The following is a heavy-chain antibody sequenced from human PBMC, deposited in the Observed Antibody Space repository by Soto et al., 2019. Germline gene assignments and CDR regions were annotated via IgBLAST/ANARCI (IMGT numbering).Heavy chain of an antibody. CDR1: GFTFSNAW. D-gene: IGHD2-2*01. V-gene: IGHV3-15*01. Sequence: GSLRLSCAASGFTFSNAWMSWARQAPGKGLEWVGRIKSKTDGGTTDYAAPVKGRFTISRDDSKNTLYLQMNSLKTEDTAVYYCTTTSTSCSTCYYYGMDVWGQGTTVTVSS. J-gene: IGHJ6*02. CDR3: TTTSTSCSTCYYYGMDV. CDR2: IKSKTDGGTT.